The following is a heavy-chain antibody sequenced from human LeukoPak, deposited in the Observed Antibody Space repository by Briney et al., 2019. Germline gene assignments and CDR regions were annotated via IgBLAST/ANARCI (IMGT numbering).Heavy chain of an antibody. J-gene: IGHJ4*02. CDR2: ISGSGGST. D-gene: IGHD6-19*01. Sequence: GGSLRLSCAASGFTFSSYAMSWVRQAPGKGLEWVSAISGSGGSTYYADSVKGRFTIFRDNSKNTLYLQMNSLRAEDTAVYYCAKDPYSSGWYYFDYWGQGTLVTVSS. CDR1: GFTFSSYA. CDR3: AKDPYSSGWYYFDY. V-gene: IGHV3-23*01.